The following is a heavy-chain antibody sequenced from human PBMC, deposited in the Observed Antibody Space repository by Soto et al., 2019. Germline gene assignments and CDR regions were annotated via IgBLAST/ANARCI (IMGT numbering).Heavy chain of an antibody. Sequence: QVQLVQSGAEVKKPGASVRISCRASGYSFTSTYVHWVRQAPGQGPEWMGIINPAGGTTYYAQKVQGRLTIPRDTSTDTAFMDLNNLTSKNPGVYCCALKVVSYDDTWGQRNLLTVSS. CDR2: INPAGGTT. D-gene: IGHD4-17*01. CDR3: ALKVVSYDDT. CDR1: GYSFTSTY. V-gene: IGHV1-46*01. J-gene: IGHJ4*02.